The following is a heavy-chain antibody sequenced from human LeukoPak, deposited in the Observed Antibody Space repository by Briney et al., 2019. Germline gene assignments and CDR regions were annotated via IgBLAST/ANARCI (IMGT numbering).Heavy chain of an antibody. Sequence: SETLSLTCTVSGGSISSYYWSWIRQPPGKGLGWIEYIYYSGSANYNPSLKSRVTISVDTSKNQFSLRLSSVTAADTAVYYCARVSGYDWESFHDYWGQGILVTVSS. J-gene: IGHJ4*02. CDR1: GGSISSYY. CDR2: IYYSGSA. D-gene: IGHD5-12*01. V-gene: IGHV4-59*01. CDR3: ARVSGYDWESFHDY.